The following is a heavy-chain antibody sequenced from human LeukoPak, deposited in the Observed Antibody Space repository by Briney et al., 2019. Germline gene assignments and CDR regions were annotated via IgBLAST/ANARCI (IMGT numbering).Heavy chain of an antibody. CDR3: ARGDLIQLWSPSFDP. D-gene: IGHD5-18*01. V-gene: IGHV3-30-3*01. CDR2: ISYDGNNK. Sequence: GRSLRLSCAASGFTFSNYPIHWVRQAPGKGLEWVAVISYDGNNKYYADSVKGRFTISRDNSKNTLYLQMNSLRAEDTAVYYCARGDLIQLWSPSFDPWGQGTLVTVSP. CDR1: GFTFSNYP. J-gene: IGHJ5*02.